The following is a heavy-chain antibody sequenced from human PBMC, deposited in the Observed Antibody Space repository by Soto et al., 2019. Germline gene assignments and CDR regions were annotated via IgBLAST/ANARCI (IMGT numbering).Heavy chain of an antibody. Sequence: PSQTLSRTCAISGDSVSSNSAAWNLIRQSPSRGLEWLGRTYYRSKWYNDYAVSVKSRITINPDTSKNQFSLQLNSVTPEDTAVYYCARDQRSAEVGSNFSSGWSTESYFDYWGQGTLVTVSS. V-gene: IGHV6-1*01. CDR3: ARDQRSAEVGSNFSSGWSTESYFDY. CDR1: GDSVSSNSAA. D-gene: IGHD6-19*01. CDR2: TYYRSKWYN. J-gene: IGHJ4*02.